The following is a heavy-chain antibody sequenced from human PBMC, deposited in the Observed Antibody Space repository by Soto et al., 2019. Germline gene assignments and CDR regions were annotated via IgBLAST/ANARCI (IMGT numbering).Heavy chain of an antibody. Sequence: GGSLRLSCKASGFTFSDFGMHWVRQAPGKGLEWESAIWYDGSYQYYADSVRGRFTTSRDNSNNTLLLEMNSLRVEDTAVYYCARDRLITYGAKIAPDHWGQGALVTVSS. V-gene: IGHV3-33*01. CDR3: ARDRLITYGAKIAPDH. CDR2: IWYDGSYQ. CDR1: GFTFSDFG. D-gene: IGHD3-16*01. J-gene: IGHJ5*02.